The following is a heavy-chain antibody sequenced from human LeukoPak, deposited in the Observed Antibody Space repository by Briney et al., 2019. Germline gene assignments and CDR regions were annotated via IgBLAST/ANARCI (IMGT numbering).Heavy chain of an antibody. J-gene: IGHJ3*02. CDR2: IYYSGST. CDR3: ARLENTAMVTGAFDI. CDR1: GGSISSGDYY. Sequence: SQTLSLTCTVSGGSISSGDYYWSWIRQPPRKGLEWIGSIYYSGSTYYNPSLKSRVTISVDTSKNQFSLKLTSVTAADTAVYYCARLENTAMVTGAFDIWGQGTMVTVSS. V-gene: IGHV4-39*01. D-gene: IGHD5-18*01.